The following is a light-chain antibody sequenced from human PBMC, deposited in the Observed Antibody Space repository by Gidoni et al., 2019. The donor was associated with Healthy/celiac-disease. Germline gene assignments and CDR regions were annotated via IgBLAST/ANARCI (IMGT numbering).Light chain of an antibody. J-gene: IGKJ5*01. CDR2: GAS. Sequence: EIVLTQSPGTLSLSPGERATLSCRDSQSVSSSYLAWYQQKPGQAPRPLIYGASSRATGIPDRFSGSGSGTDFTLTISRLEPEDFAVYYCQQYGRSPPITFGQGTRLEIK. V-gene: IGKV3-20*01. CDR1: QSVSSSY. CDR3: QQYGRSPPIT.